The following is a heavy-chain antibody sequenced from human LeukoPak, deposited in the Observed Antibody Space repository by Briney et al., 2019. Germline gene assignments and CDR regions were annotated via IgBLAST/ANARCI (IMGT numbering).Heavy chain of an antibody. CDR2: INAGNGNT. D-gene: IGHD1-14*01. V-gene: IGHV1-3*01. CDR1: GNTFSSNI. Sequence: GSVTVSCKASGNTFSSNIINWVRQAPGQRLDWMGWINAGNGNTKYSEKFQGRVTITRDTSASTVYMELSSLRSEDTAVYYCARERPTTTAFHVWGQGTMVTVSP. CDR3: ARERPTTTAFHV. J-gene: IGHJ3*01.